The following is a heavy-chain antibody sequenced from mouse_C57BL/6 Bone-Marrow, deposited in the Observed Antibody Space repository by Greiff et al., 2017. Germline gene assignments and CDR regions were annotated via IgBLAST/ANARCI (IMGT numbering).Heavy chain of an antibody. CDR2: ISSGGSYT. Sequence: EVKLVESGGDLVKPGGSLKLSCAASGFTFSSYGMSWVRQTPDKRLEWVATISSGGSYTYYPDSVKGRFTISRDNAKNTLYLQMSSLKSEDTAMYYCARRVRGFAYGGQGTLVTVSA. V-gene: IGHV5-6*02. CDR1: GFTFSSYG. CDR3: ARRVRGFAY. J-gene: IGHJ3*01.